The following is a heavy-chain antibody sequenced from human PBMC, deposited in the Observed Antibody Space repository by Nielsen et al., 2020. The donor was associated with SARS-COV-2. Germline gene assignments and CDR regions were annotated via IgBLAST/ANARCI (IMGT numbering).Heavy chain of an antibody. CDR2: INPNSGGT. CDR1: GYTFTDYY. J-gene: IGHJ6*02. CDR3: ARARATIFGLVMSYGMDV. D-gene: IGHD3/OR15-3a*01. V-gene: IGHV1-2*06. Sequence: ASVKVSCKASGYTFTDYYMHWVRQAPGQGLEWVGRINPNSGGTNYSQKFQGRVTMTRDTSISTANLELSRLGSDDTAVYYCARARATIFGLVMSYGMDVWGQGTTVAVSS.